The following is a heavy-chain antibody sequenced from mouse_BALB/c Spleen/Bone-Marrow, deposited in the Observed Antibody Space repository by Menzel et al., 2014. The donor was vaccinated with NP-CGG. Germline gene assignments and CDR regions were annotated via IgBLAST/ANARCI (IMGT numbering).Heavy chain of an antibody. CDR3: SRGRRDALDY. V-gene: IGHV1S81*02. Sequence: VHLVESGAELVKPGASVKLSCKASGYTFTSYYMHWVKQRPGQGLEWFGEINPSNGGTNFNEKFKNKATLTVDKSSSTAYIQLSRLTSEDSAVYYCSRGRRDALDYWGQGTSVTVSS. CDR1: GYTFTSYY. J-gene: IGHJ4*01. CDR2: INPSNGGT.